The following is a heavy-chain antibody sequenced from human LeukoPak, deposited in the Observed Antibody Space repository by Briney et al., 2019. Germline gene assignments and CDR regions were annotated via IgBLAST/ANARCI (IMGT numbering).Heavy chain of an antibody. J-gene: IGHJ5*02. D-gene: IGHD1-14*01. CDR2: INPNSGGT. Sequence: ASVKVSCKASGYTFTGYYMHWVRQAPGQGLEWMGWINPNSGGTNYAQKFQGRFTMTRDTSISTAYMELSRLRSDDTAVYYCALLPGPVGWFDPWGQGTLVTVSS. V-gene: IGHV1-2*02. CDR3: ALLPGPVGWFDP. CDR1: GYTFTGYY.